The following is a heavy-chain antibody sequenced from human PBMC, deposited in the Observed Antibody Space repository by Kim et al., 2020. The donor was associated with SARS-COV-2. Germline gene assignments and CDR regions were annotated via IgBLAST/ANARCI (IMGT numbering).Heavy chain of an antibody. CDR1: GGTFSTYA. CDR2: IIAVFGTA. CDR3: ASRSGTFYMSYYYLSMDV. Sequence: SVKVSCKASGGTFSTYAISWVRQAPGQGLEWMGGIIAVFGTANYAQNFQGRVTITADESTSTVYMELTSLRFEDTAVYYCASRSGTFYMSYYYLSMDVWSQGTTFTVSS. D-gene: IGHD1-26*01. J-gene: IGHJ6*02. V-gene: IGHV1-69*13.